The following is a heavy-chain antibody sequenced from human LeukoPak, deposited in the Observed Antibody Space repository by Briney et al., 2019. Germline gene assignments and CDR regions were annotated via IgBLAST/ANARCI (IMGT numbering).Heavy chain of an antibody. CDR1: GFTFSSYE. J-gene: IGHJ4*02. D-gene: IGHD4-23*01. V-gene: IGHV3-48*03. Sequence: GGSLRLSRAASGFTFSSYEMNWVRQAPGKGLEWVSHISSSGSTIYYTDSVKGRFTISRDDSKNLLYLQMNSLRAEDTAIYYCARTVARIGYWGQGTLVTVSS. CDR2: ISSSGSTI. CDR3: ARTVARIGY.